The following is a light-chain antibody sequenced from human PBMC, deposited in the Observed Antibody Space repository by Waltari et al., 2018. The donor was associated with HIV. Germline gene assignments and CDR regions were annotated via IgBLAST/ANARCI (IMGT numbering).Light chain of an antibody. CDR1: QGISSA. J-gene: IGKJ4*01. CDR3: QQFNSYPLT. V-gene: IGKV1-13*02. CDR2: DAS. Sequence: AIQLTQSPSSLSASVGDRVTITCRASQGISSALAWYQQKPGKAPNILIYDASSLESGVPSRFSGSGYGRDFTLTISSLQPEDFATYYCQQFNSYPLTFGGGTKVEIK.